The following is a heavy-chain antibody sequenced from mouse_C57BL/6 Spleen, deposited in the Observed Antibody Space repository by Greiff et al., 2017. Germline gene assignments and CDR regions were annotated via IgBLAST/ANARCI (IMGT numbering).Heavy chain of an antibody. CDR1: GYSITSGYD. CDR3: ARGFPPYYGSSYGAMDD. J-gene: IGHJ4*01. Sequence: ESGPGMVKPSQSLSLTCTVTGYSITSGYDWHWIRHFPGNKLEWMGYISYSGSTNYNPSLKSRISITHDTSKNHFFLKLNSVTTEDTATYYCARGFPPYYGSSYGAMDDWGQGTSVTVSS. CDR2: ISYSGST. V-gene: IGHV3-1*01. D-gene: IGHD1-1*01.